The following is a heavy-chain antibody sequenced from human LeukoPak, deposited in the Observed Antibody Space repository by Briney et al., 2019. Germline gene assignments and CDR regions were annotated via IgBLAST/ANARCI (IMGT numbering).Heavy chain of an antibody. CDR2: INHSGST. V-gene: IGHV4-34*01. D-gene: IGHD3-22*01. CDR1: GGSFSGCY. CDR3: ARGGGDYDSYYYYDMDV. J-gene: IGHJ6*03. Sequence: PSETLSLTCAVYGGSFSGCYWSWLRQPPGRGLEWIGEINHSGSTNYNPSLKSRVTISVDTSKNQFYLKLSSVTAADAAVYYCARGGGDYDSYYYYDMDVWGKGTTVTVSS.